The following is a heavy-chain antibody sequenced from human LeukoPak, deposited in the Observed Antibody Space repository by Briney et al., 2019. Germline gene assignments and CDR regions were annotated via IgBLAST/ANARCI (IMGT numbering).Heavy chain of an antibody. CDR3: AKDVDLGGAGRVFWPFES. Sequence: SETLSLTCAVYGGSFSGYYWSWIRQPPGKGLEWIGEINHSGSTDYNPSLKSRVTISVDTSKNQFSLKLSSVTAADTAVYYCAKDVDLGGAGRVFWPFESWGQGTLVAVSA. D-gene: IGHD3-3*01. CDR1: GGSFSGYY. CDR2: INHSGST. V-gene: IGHV4-34*01. J-gene: IGHJ5*01.